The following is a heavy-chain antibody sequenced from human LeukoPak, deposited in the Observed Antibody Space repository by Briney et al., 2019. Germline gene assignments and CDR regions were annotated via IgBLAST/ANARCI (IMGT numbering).Heavy chain of an antibody. CDR1: GYTFTVYY. D-gene: IGHD3-3*01. CDR3: ARDPWYYDFWSGYYAGGYYFDY. Sequence: GASVKVSCKASGYTFTVYYMHWVRQAPGQGLEWMGWINPNSGGTNYAQKFQGRVTMTRDTSISTAYMELSRLRSDDTAVYYCARDPWYYDFWSGYYAGGYYFDYWGQGTLVTVSS. CDR2: INPNSGGT. V-gene: IGHV1-2*02. J-gene: IGHJ4*02.